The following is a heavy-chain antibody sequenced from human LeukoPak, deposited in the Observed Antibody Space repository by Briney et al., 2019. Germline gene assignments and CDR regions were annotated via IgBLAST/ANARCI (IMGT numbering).Heavy chain of an antibody. J-gene: IGHJ4*02. CDR2: IHYGGST. Sequence: PSQTLSLTCTVSGDSISSDEYFWNWIRQPPGEGLEWIGYIHYGGSTYNKPSLKSRVFMSVDTSKNQVSLNLNSVTAADTAVYYCARSFPRWPCYFDSWGQGTLVTVSS. D-gene: IGHD5-24*01. V-gene: IGHV4-30-4*01. CDR3: ARSFPRWPCYFDS. CDR1: GDSISSDEYF.